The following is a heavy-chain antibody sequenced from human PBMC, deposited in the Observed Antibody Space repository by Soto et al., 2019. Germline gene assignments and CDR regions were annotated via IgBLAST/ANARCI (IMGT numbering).Heavy chain of an antibody. CDR2: IYYSGST. CDR1: GGSIRSYY. Sequence: LSLTCTVSGGSIRSYYWSWIRQPPGKGLEWIGYIYYSGSTNYNPSLKSRVTISVDTSKNQFSLKLSSVTAADTAVYYCARTPRIRTESGGQCIPDAFGLWC. V-gene: IGHV4-59*01. J-gene: IGHJ2*01. D-gene: IGHD1-26*01. CDR3: ARTPRIRTESGGQCIPDAFGL.